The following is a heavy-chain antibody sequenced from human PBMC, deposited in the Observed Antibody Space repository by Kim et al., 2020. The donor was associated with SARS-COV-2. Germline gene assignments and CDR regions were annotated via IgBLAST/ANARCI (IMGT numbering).Heavy chain of an antibody. Sequence: GGSLRLSCVASGFIVSSNYMSWVRQAPGKGLEWVSVIYSGGGTYYGESVKGRFTISRDNSKNTVYLQMNSLRVEDTAVYYCARITVTKHFDYWGQGTLVT. CDR1: GFIVSSNY. CDR3: ARITVTKHFDY. D-gene: IGHD4-17*01. CDR2: IYSGGGT. J-gene: IGHJ4*02. V-gene: IGHV3-53*01.